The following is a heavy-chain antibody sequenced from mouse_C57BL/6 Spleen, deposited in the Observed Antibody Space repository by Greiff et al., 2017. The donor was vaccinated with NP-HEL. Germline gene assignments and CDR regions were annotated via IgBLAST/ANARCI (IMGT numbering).Heavy chain of an antibody. V-gene: IGHV3-6*01. D-gene: IGHD4-1*01. Sequence: EVKLQQSGPGLVKPSQSLSLTCSVTGYSITSGYYWNWIRQFPGNKLEWMGYISYDGSNNYNPSLKNRISITRDTSKNQFFLKLNSVTTEDTATYYCARRLGEDYYYAMDYWGQGTSVTVSS. CDR3: ARRLGEDYYYAMDY. CDR2: ISYDGSN. CDR1: GYSITSGYY. J-gene: IGHJ4*01.